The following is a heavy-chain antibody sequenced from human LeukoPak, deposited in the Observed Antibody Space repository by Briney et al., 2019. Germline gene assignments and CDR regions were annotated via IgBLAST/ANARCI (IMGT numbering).Heavy chain of an antibody. V-gene: IGHV3-30*18. Sequence: GGSLRLSCAASGFTFSSYGMRWVRQAPGKGLEWVAVISYDGSNKYYADSVKGRFTISRDNSKNTLYLQMNSLRAEDTAVYYCAKADCSSTSCYGGMGYYFDYWGQGTLVTVSS. J-gene: IGHJ4*02. CDR3: AKADCSSTSCYGGMGYYFDY. CDR1: GFTFSSYG. CDR2: ISYDGSNK. D-gene: IGHD2-2*01.